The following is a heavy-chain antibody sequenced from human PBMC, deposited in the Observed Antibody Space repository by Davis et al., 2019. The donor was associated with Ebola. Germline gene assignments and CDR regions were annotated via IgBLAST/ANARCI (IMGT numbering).Heavy chain of an antibody. CDR1: VYTFIYYY. CDR3: ASGPAANDPLDY. V-gene: IGHV1-2*02. CDR2: INPKSGAT. J-gene: IGHJ4*02. Sequence: ASVKVSRKAFVYTFIYYYINWVRQTPAQGLEWMGRINPKSGATTYAQRFQGRVTMTRDTSSGTANMDLGSLKSDDTAVYYCASGPAANDPLDYWGQGTLVTVSS. D-gene: IGHD2-2*01.